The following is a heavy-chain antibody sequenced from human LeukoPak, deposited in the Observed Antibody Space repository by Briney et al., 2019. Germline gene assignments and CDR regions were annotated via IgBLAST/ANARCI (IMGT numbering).Heavy chain of an antibody. D-gene: IGHD2-2*01. V-gene: IGHV3-30*03. CDR1: GLTFSSYG. CDR2: LSYDGNYK. Sequence: GGSLRLSCAASGLTFSSYGMHWVRQAPGKGLEWVAVLSYDGNYKYYADSVKGRFAISRDNSENTLYLQMNSLRAEDTAVYYCARYAEYAVSTPCYWGQGTLVTVSS. CDR3: ARYAEYAVSTPCY. J-gene: IGHJ4*02.